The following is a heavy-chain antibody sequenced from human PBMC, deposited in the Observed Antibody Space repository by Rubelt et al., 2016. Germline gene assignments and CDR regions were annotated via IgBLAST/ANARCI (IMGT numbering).Heavy chain of an antibody. CDR1: GGSINSYY. D-gene: IGHD6-19*01. CDR2: IYYSGST. V-gene: IGHV4-59*08. J-gene: IGHJ4*02. CDR3: ARSGKQWDALDY. Sequence: QVQLQESGPGLVKPSETLSLTCTVSGGSINSYYWSWIRQPPGKGLEWIGHIYYSGSTNYNPSRKSRDTISVDTSKNQFSLKRSCWTAADTAVYYCARSGKQWDALDYWGQGTLVTVSS.